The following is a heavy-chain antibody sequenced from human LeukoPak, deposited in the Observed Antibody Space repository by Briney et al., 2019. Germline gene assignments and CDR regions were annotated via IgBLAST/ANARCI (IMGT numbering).Heavy chain of an antibody. CDR1: GFTFRTNW. J-gene: IGHJ4*02. D-gene: IGHD5-18*01. V-gene: IGHV3-74*01. CDR2: LNTDGSST. CDR3: ARDKGYSVDY. Sequence: PGGSLRLSCGASGFTFRTNWMLWVRQAPGKGLVWVSRLNTDGSSTNYADSVKGRFTISRDNAKNTLYLQMNSLRAEDTAVYYCARDKGYSVDYWGQGTLVTVSS.